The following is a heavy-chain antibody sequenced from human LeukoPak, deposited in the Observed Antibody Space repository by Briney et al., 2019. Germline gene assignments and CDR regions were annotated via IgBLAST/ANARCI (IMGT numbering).Heavy chain of an antibody. CDR3: ARPSGWLRYYFDY. J-gene: IGHJ4*02. CDR1: GYSFTNYW. Sequence: GESLKISCKGSGYSFTNYWIGWVRQMPGKGLEWMGIIYPGDSDTRYSPSFQGQVTISADKSISTAYLQWTGLKASDTAMYYCARPSGWLRYYFDYWGRGTLVTVSS. V-gene: IGHV5-51*01. CDR2: IYPGDSDT. D-gene: IGHD6-19*01.